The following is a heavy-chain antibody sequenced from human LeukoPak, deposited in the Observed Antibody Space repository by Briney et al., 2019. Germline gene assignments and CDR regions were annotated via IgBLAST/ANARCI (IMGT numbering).Heavy chain of an antibody. V-gene: IGHV3-48*03. J-gene: IGHJ6*03. CDR2: ISSSGSTI. D-gene: IGHD6-13*01. CDR1: GFTFSSYE. Sequence: GGSLRLSCAASGFTFSSYEMNWVRQAPGKGLEWVSYISSSGSTIYYADSVKGRFTISRDNAKNSLYLQMNSLRAEDTAVYYCARDRISSSWYQVHYYYYYMDVWGKGTTVTISS. CDR3: ARDRISSSWYQVHYYYYYMDV.